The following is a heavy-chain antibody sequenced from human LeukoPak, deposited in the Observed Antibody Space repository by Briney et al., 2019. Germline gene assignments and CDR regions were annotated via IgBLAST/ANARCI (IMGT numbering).Heavy chain of an antibody. CDR3: GRGGKVEQLVLAR. J-gene: IGHJ4*02. CDR2: ISSDGSST. CDR1: GFTFSSYW. Sequence: GGSLRLSCAASGFTFSSYWMHWVRQAPGKGLVWVSRISSDGSSTTYADSVKGRFTISRDNAKNTLYLQMNSLRAEDTAVYYCGRGGKVEQLVLARWGQGTLVTVSS. V-gene: IGHV3-74*01. D-gene: IGHD6-13*01.